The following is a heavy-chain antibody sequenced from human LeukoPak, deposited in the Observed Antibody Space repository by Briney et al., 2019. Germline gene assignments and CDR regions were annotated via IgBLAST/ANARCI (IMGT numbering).Heavy chain of an antibody. CDR1: GFTFSNAW. J-gene: IGHJ5*02. Sequence: GGSLRLSCAASGFTFSNAWMSWVRQAPGKGLEWVGLIKTKTDGGTTDYGAPVKGRFTISRDDSNNTLYLQMNSLKTEDTAVYYCTTEMGYYYDYNWFDPWGQGTLVTVSS. D-gene: IGHD3-22*01. CDR3: TTEMGYYYDYNWFDP. CDR2: IKTKTDGGTT. V-gene: IGHV3-15*01.